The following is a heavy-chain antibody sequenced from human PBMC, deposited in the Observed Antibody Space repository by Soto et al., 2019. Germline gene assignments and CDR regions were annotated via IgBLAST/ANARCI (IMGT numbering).Heavy chain of an antibody. CDR3: ARERASYYYDSSGYWGGIYGMDV. V-gene: IGHV4-59*01. J-gene: IGHJ6*02. Sequence: SETLSLTCTVSGGSISSYYWSWIRQPPGKGLEWIGYIYYSGSTNYNPSLKSRVTISVDTSKNQFSLKLSSVTAADTAVYYCARERASYYYDSSGYWGGIYGMDVWGQGTTVTVSS. CDR1: GGSISSYY. D-gene: IGHD3-22*01. CDR2: IYYSGST.